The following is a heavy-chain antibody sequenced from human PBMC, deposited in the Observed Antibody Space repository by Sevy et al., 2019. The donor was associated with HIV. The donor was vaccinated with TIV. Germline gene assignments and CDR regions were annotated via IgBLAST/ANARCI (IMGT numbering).Heavy chain of an antibody. CDR2: IRFDASTK. V-gene: IGHV3-30*02. Sequence: GSLRLSCAASGFTFSNYGMHWVRQAPGKGLEWVALIRFDASTKYYKDSVKGRFTVSRDNSKNTLYLQMNSLRAEDTAVYYCAKAKTVAAGFDYWGQGTLVTVSS. J-gene: IGHJ4*02. D-gene: IGHD2-15*01. CDR1: GFTFSNYG. CDR3: AKAKTVAAGFDY.